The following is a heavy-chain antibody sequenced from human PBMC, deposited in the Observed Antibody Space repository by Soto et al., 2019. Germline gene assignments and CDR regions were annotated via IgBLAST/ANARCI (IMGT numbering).Heavy chain of an antibody. J-gene: IGHJ1*01. CDR2: ISWNSGNI. Sequence: GGSLRLSCAASGFSFDDYAMHWVRQTPGKGLEWISGISWNSGNIDYADSVKDRFIISRDNAKNSLHLQMNSLRPEDTAFYYCAKGGRLTDDFWSGYPAEFFQHWGQGTLVTVSS. CDR3: AKGGRLTDDFWSGYPAEFFQH. CDR1: GFSFDDYA. D-gene: IGHD3-3*01. V-gene: IGHV3-9*01.